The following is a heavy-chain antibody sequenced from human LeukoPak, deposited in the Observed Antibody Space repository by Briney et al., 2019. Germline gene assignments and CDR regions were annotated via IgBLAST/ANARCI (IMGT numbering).Heavy chain of an antibody. D-gene: IGHD3-22*01. J-gene: IGHJ4*02. Sequence: GGSLRLSCAASGFTFSSYGMHWVRQAPGKGLEWVAFIRYDGSNKYYADSVKGRFTISRDNSKNTLYLQMNSLRAEDTAVYYCAKTQGITMIVVVRAGRAFDYWGQGTPVTVSS. CDR3: AKTQGITMIVVVRAGRAFDY. CDR2: IRYDGSNK. V-gene: IGHV3-30*02. CDR1: GFTFSSYG.